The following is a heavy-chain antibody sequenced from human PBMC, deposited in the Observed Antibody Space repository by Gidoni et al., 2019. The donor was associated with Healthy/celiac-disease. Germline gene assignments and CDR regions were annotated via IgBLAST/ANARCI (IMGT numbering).Heavy chain of an antibody. D-gene: IGHD3-10*01. CDR2: IYSGGST. J-gene: IGHJ6*02. V-gene: IGHV3-66*01. CDR1: GFTVSSNY. CDR3: RSRQGKEKYGSGSYYSPPLDV. Sequence: AASGFTVSSNYMSWVRQAPGKGLEWVSVIYSGGSTYYADSVKGRFTISRDNSKNTLYLQMNSLRAEDTAVYFCRSRQGKEKYGSGSYYSPPLDVWGQGTTVTVSS.